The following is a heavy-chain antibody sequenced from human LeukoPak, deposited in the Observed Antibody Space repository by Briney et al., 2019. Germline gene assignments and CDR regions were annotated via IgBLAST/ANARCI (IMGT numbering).Heavy chain of an antibody. D-gene: IGHD2-15*01. CDR2: IYYSGST. V-gene: IGHV4-59*01. Sequence: SETLSLTCTVSGGSISSYYWSWIRQPPGKGLEWIGYIYYSGSTNYNPSLKSRVTISVDTSKNQFSLKLSSVTAADTAVYYCAKVPPDYCSGGSCYFYWGQGTLVTVSS. CDR3: AKVPPDYCSGGSCYFY. J-gene: IGHJ4*02. CDR1: GGSISSYY.